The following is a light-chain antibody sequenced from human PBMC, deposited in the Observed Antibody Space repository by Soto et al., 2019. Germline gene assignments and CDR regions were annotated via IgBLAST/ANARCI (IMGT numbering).Light chain of an antibody. J-gene: IGKJ4*01. CDR2: DAS. Sequence: AIQLTQSPSSLSASVGDRVTITCRASQGISSALAWYQQKPGKAPKLLIYDASSLESGVPSRFSGSGSGTDFIFTISSLQPEDFATYYCQPFNNFPLTFGGGTKVDIK. V-gene: IGKV1D-13*01. CDR3: QPFNNFPLT. CDR1: QGISSA.